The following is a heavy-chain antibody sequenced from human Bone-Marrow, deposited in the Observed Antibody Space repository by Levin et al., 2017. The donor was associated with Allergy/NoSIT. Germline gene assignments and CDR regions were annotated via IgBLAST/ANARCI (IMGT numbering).Heavy chain of an antibody. CDR3: GRGGQGGYDH. V-gene: IGHV1-2*02. Sequence: PGESLKISCKASGYTFTGHYLHWVRQAPGQGLEWMGWINPNTSVTFYAQRFQGRVTLTRDTSIRTAYMELTNLRSDDTAVFYCGRGGQGGYDHWGQGTLVTVSS. D-gene: IGHD3-22*01. J-gene: IGHJ4*02. CDR1: GYTFTGHY. CDR2: INPNTSVT.